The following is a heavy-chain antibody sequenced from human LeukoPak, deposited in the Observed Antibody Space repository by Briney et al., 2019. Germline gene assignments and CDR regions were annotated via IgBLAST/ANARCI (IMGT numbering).Heavy chain of an antibody. CDR1: GFTFSDYY. Sequence: GGSLRLSCAASGFTFSDYYMSWIRQAPGKGLEWVSYISSSGSTIYYADSVKGRFTISRDNAKNSLYLQMNSLRAEDTAVYYCARYFNSNGYSSLRGDYWGQGTLVTVSS. V-gene: IGHV3-11*04. J-gene: IGHJ4*02. CDR2: ISSSGSTI. CDR3: ARYFNSNGYSSLRGDY. D-gene: IGHD3-22*01.